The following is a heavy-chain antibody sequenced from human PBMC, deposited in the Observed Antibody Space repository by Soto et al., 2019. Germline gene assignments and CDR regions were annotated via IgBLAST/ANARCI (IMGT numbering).Heavy chain of an antibody. D-gene: IGHD2-21*02. CDR2: IYHSGST. V-gene: IGHV4-38-2*02. J-gene: IGHJ6*02. Sequence: SQTLSLTCTVSGYSISSGYYWGWIRQPPGKGLEWIGSIYHSGSTYYNPSLKSRVTISVDTSKNQFSLKLSSVTAADTAVYYCARGDCGGDCYYYYYYGMDVWGQGTTVTVSS. CDR1: GYSISSGYY. CDR3: ARGDCGGDCYYYYYYGMDV.